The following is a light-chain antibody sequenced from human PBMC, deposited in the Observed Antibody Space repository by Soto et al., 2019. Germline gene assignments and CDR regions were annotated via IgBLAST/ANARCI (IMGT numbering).Light chain of an antibody. CDR1: QSVSSN. J-gene: IGKJ5*01. CDR2: GAS. CDR3: QQRNDWQVT. V-gene: IGKV3-15*01. Sequence: EIVMTQSPATLSVSPGERATLSCRASQSVSSNLAWYQQKPGQAPRLLIYGASTRATGIPARFSGSGSGTDFTLTISSLEPGDFAVYYCQQRNDWQVTFGQGTRLEIK.